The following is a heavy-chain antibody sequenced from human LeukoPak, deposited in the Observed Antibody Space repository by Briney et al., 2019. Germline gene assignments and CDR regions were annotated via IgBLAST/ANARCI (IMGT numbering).Heavy chain of an antibody. D-gene: IGHD1-26*01. CDR2: ISFDGSQK. J-gene: IGHJ4*02. Sequence: GGSLRLSCAASGFTFSNYGMHWVRQAPGKGLEWVALISFDGSQKYYADSVKGRFTISRDNSKSTVYLQMNSLRVEDAAVYYCARDSSGSYLFDYWGQGTLVTVSS. V-gene: IGHV3-30*02. CDR1: GFTFSNYG. CDR3: ARDSSGSYLFDY.